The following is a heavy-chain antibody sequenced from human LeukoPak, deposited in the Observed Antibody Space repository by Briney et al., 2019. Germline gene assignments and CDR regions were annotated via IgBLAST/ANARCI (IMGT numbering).Heavy chain of an antibody. J-gene: IGHJ4*02. V-gene: IGHV3-11*04. CDR2: ISSSGSTI. CDR1: GFTFSDYY. Sequence: PGGSLRLSCAASGFTFSDYYMSWIRQAPGKGLEWVSYISSSGSTIYYADSVKGRFTISRDNAKNSLYLQMNSLRAEDTAVYYCARKGHCTNGVCPRGRGPDYWGQGTLSPSPQ. D-gene: IGHD2-8*01. CDR3: ARKGHCTNGVCPRGRGPDY.